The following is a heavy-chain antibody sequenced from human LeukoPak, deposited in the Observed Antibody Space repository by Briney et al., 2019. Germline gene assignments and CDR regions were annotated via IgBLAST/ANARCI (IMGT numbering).Heavy chain of an antibody. D-gene: IGHD3-16*01. CDR3: ARDYVGTFDY. V-gene: IGHV1-18*01. CDR1: VYTFTRYG. CDR2: ITAHKGNT. J-gene: IGHJ4*02. Sequence: ASVKVSCTASVYTFTRYGISAVRQAPRQGLECVGWITAHKGNTNNAQKLQGGVTMTTDTSTSTAYMALRTLGSDDTAVYYCARDYVGTFDYWGQGPLVTVSS.